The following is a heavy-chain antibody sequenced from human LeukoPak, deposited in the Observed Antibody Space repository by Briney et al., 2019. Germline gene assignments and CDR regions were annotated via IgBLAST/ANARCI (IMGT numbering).Heavy chain of an antibody. CDR1: GFTFSSYG. V-gene: IGHV3-23*01. J-gene: IGHJ4*02. CDR2: LSGSGGTT. D-gene: IGHD1-26*01. CDR3: ARDRVGATLYFDY. Sequence: GGSLRLSCAASGFTFSSYGMSWVRQAPGKGLEWVSALSGSGGTTYYADFMKGRFTTSRDNSKNTLYLQMNSLRAEDTAVYYCARDRVGATLYFDYWGQGTLVTVSS.